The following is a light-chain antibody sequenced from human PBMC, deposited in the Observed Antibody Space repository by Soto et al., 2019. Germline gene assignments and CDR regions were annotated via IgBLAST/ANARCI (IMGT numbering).Light chain of an antibody. Sequence: DIQMTHSPSTLSASVGDRVTITCRAGQNINGWLAWYQQRPGKAPNLLIHKASILEVGVPSRFSGSASGTEFTLTISSLQPDDFAFYFCLQYNVYPLSFGGGTKVDIK. J-gene: IGKJ4*01. CDR1: QNINGW. CDR2: KAS. CDR3: LQYNVYPLS. V-gene: IGKV1-5*03.